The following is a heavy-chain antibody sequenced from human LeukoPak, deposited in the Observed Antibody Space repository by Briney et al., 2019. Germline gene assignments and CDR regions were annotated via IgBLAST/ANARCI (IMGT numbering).Heavy chain of an antibody. Sequence: ESGGSLRLSCAASGFTFSSYAMSWVRQAPGKGLEWVSAISGSGGSTYYADFVKGRFTISRDNSKHTLYLQMNSLRAEDTAVYYCAKLRRVQLWSPLDYWGQGTLVTVSS. J-gene: IGHJ4*02. CDR2: ISGSGGST. CDR1: GFTFSSYA. CDR3: AKLRRVQLWSPLDY. D-gene: IGHD5-18*01. V-gene: IGHV3-23*01.